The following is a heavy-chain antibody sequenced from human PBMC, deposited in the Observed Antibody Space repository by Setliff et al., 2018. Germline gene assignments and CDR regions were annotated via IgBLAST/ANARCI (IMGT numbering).Heavy chain of an antibody. CDR3: ARYRNYFDSSGQTQYYFDY. V-gene: IGHV4-59*01. CDR1: GGSISPYY. CDR2: IFYSGSA. D-gene: IGHD3-22*01. J-gene: IGHJ4*02. Sequence: PSETLSLTCSVSGGSISPYYWIWIRQSPGKGLEWIGYIFYSGSARYNPSLESRVTISVDTSKNQFSLNLNSVTAADTAVYYCARYRNYFDSSGQTQYYFDYWGQGTLVTVSS.